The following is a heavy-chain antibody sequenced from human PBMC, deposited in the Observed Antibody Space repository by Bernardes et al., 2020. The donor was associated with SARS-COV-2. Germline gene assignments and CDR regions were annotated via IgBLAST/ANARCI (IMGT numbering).Heavy chain of an antibody. CDR2: ISAHTGNT. CDR3: ARGLHLGELTDY. V-gene: IGHV1-18*01. CDR1: GYTFRTFG. D-gene: IGHD3-16*01. Sequence: ASVKVSCKASGYTFRTFGITWVRQAPGQGLEWTGWISAHTGNTDYAQKFQGRVTLTTDTSTNTAYMELRSLRSDDTAVYYCARGLHLGELTDYWGHGTLVTVSS. J-gene: IGHJ4*01.